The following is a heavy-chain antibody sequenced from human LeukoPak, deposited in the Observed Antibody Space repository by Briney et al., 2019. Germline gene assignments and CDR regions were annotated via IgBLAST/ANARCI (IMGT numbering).Heavy chain of an antibody. V-gene: IGHV1-2*02. CDR1: GYTFTGYY. J-gene: IGHJ4*02. D-gene: IGHD1-26*01. CDR3: ARDIVGATPSGY. Sequence: ASVKVSCKASGYTFTGYYMHWVRQAPGQGLEWMGWINPNSGGTNYAQKFQGRVTMTRDTSISIAYMELSRLRSDNTAVYYCARDIVGATPSGYWGQGTLVTVSS. CDR2: INPNSGGT.